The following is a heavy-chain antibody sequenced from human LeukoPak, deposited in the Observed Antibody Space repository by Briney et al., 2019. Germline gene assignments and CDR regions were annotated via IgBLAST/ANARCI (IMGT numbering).Heavy chain of an antibody. CDR2: IYDSGCT. J-gene: IGHJ4*02. D-gene: IGHD3-10*01. Sequence: SETLSLTCTVSGGSINSYYWSWIRQPPGKGLEWIGYIYDSGCTNYNPSLKSRVTISVDTSKNQFSLKLSSVTAADTAVYYCARGTYYYGSGSYYILDYWGQGTLVTVSS. V-gene: IGHV4-59*01. CDR1: GGSINSYY. CDR3: ARGTYYYGSGSYYILDY.